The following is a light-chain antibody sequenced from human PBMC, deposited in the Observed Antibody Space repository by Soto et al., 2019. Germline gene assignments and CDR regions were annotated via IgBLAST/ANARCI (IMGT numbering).Light chain of an antibody. CDR1: QSVSVN. Sequence: EVVLTQSPAILSLSPGERATLSCRASQSVSVNLGWYQQKPGQAPRPLIYSASDRAPGIPARFSGSGSGTDFTLTISSLEPEDFAVYYCQERNRWPRGTFGAGTKVVIK. V-gene: IGKV3-11*01. J-gene: IGKJ4*01. CDR2: SAS. CDR3: QERNRWPRGT.